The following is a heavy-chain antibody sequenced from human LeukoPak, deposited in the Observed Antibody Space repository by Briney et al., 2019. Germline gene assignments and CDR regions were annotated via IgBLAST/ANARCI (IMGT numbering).Heavy chain of an antibody. Sequence: PSETLSLTCTVSGGSISSYYWGWIRQPPGKGLEWIGSIYYSGSTYYNPSLKSRVTISLATSNNQFSLKLSSVTAADTAVYYCAREGYCSGGTCYGWIPIDYWGQGTLVTVSS. V-gene: IGHV4-39*07. D-gene: IGHD2-15*01. CDR1: GGSISSYY. CDR3: AREGYCSGGTCYGWIPIDY. J-gene: IGHJ4*02. CDR2: IYYSGST.